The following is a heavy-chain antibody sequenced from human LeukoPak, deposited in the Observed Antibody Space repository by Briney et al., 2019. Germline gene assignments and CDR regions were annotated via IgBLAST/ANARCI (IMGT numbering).Heavy chain of an antibody. V-gene: IGHV4-34*01. J-gene: IGHJ6*02. CDR1: GGSFSGYY. CDR2: INHSGST. D-gene: IGHD3-3*01. CDR3: ARGVRIQRRPITTRRPEDPYYYYGMDV. Sequence: SETLSLTCAVYGGSFSGYYWSWIRQPPGKGLEWIGEINHSGSTNYNPSLKSRVTISVDTSKNQFSLKLSSVTAADTAVYYCARGVRIQRRPITTRRPEDPYYYYGMDVWGQGTTVTVSS.